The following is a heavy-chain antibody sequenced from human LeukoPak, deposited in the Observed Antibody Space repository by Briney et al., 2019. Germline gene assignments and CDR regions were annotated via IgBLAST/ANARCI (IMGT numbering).Heavy chain of an antibody. CDR3: ARGLVRYFDWSPAGAYYFDY. CDR1: GGSISSYY. Sequence: SETLSLTCTVSGGSISSYYWSWIRQPPGKGLEWIGEINHSGSTNYNPSLKSRVTISVDTSKNQFSLKLSSVTAADTAVYYCARGLVRYFDWSPAGAYYFDYWGQGTLVTVSS. V-gene: IGHV4-34*01. D-gene: IGHD3-9*01. J-gene: IGHJ4*02. CDR2: INHSGST.